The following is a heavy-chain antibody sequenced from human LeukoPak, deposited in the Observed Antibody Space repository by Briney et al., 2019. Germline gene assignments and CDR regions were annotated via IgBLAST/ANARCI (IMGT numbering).Heavy chain of an antibody. Sequence: ASVKVSCKASGYTFTGYYMHWVRQAPGQGLEWMGWINPNSGGTNYAQKFQGRVTMTRDTSISTAYMELSRLRSDDTAVYYCARGVDYYGSGSYYDAFDIWGQGTMVTVSS. V-gene: IGHV1-2*02. D-gene: IGHD3-10*01. CDR2: INPNSGGT. CDR1: GYTFTGYY. CDR3: ARGVDYYGSGSYYDAFDI. J-gene: IGHJ3*02.